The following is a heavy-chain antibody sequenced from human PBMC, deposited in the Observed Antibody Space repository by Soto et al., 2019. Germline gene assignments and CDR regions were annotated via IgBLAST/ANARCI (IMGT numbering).Heavy chain of an antibody. Sequence: KNSRKGAEYSCTNYWIGRVRQKPGKGLEWMGIIYPGDSDTRYSPSFQGQVTISADKSISTAYLQWSSLKASDTAMYYCARGRRMNYYGSGSYYKGHWFDPWGQGTLVTVSS. CDR2: IYPGDSDT. D-gene: IGHD3-10*01. CDR1: EYSCTNYW. CDR3: ARGRRMNYYGSGSYYKGHWFDP. V-gene: IGHV5-51*01. J-gene: IGHJ5*02.